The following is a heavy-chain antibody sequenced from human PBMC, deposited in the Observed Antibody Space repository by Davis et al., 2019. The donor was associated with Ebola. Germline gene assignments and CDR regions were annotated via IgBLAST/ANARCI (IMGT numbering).Heavy chain of an antibody. D-gene: IGHD3-22*01. Sequence: GESLKISCAASGFTFSGSTMHWVRQASGKGLEWVGRIRSKANSYATAYAASVKGRFTISRDDSKNTAYLQMNSLKTEDTAVYYCARRSSTSSAYYGGQWNDYWGQGTLVTVSS. CDR2: IRSKANSYAT. V-gene: IGHV3-73*01. CDR3: ARRSSTSSAYYGGQWNDY. CDR1: GFTFSGST. J-gene: IGHJ4*02.